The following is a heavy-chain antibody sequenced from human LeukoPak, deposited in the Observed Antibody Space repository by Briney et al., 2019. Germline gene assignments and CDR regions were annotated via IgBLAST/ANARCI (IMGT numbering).Heavy chain of an antibody. CDR2: IIPILRTP. Sequence: ASLKVSCKASGYTFSNYAINWVRQAPGQGLEWMGGIIPILRTPSYAEKFQGRVTITTDESTSTAHMELSGLRSEDTAVYYYTRGSDSYYYYSMDVWGRGTPVIVSS. CDR3: TRGSDSYYYYSMDV. CDR1: GYTFSNYA. V-gene: IGHV1-69*05. J-gene: IGHJ6*03.